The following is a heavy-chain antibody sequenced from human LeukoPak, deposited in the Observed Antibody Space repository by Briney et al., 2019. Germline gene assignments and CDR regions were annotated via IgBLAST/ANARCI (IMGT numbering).Heavy chain of an antibody. D-gene: IGHD1-1*01. V-gene: IGHV3-30*03. CDR1: GFIFSNYG. CDR2: ISYDGSNK. CDR3: TRDWNDLDY. Sequence: PGGSLRLSCAASGFIFSNYGMHWVRQAPGKGLEWVAVISYDGSNKCYAGSVKGRFTISRDNSRNMLYLQMNSLRAEDTAVYYSTRDWNDLDYWGQGTLVTVSS. J-gene: IGHJ4*02.